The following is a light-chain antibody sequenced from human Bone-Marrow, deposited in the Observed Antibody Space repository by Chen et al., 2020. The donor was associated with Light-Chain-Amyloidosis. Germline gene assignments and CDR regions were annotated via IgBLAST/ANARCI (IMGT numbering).Light chain of an antibody. CDR3: AAWDGSRGVYF. V-gene: IGLV1-47*01. Sequence: QSVQTQPPSASGTPGQRVPIPCSGASSNIGINYVYWYQHFTGADHNLLIHRTNQRPAGVPHRVSSFKSGTSALMAICGLRSEDEAAYYCAAWDGSRGVYFFGTGTNVIVL. CDR2: RTN. J-gene: IGLJ1*01. CDR1: SSNIGINY.